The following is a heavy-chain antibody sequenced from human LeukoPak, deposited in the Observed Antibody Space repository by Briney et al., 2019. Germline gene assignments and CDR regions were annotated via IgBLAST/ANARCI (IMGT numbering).Heavy chain of an antibody. CDR1: GFTFSRFA. CDR3: AAYRRGYHDSSESYYFDY. D-gene: IGHD3-22*01. J-gene: IGHJ4*02. V-gene: IGHV3-23*01. Sequence: GGSLRLSCAASGFTFSRFAMSWVRQTPGKGLEWVSGISGSGDSTYYADSVKGRFTISRDNSKNTLYLQMNGLRAEDTAVYYCAAYRRGYHDSSESYYFDYWGQGTLVTVSS. CDR2: ISGSGDST.